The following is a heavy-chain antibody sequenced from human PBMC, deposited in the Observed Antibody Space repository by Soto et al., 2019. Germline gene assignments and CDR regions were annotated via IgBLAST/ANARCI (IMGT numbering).Heavy chain of an antibody. Sequence: QVQLVQSGAEVKKPGASVKVSCKASGDTYTTKGINWLRQAPGQGPEWMGWISGYNGMTNYGQKFQGRISMTTDTSTSTAYMELRSLRSDDTAMYYCARDTLDQDVVLVRGALHIWGQGTMVTVSS. V-gene: IGHV1-18*01. J-gene: IGHJ3*02. D-gene: IGHD2-8*01. CDR3: ARDTLDQDVVLVRGALHI. CDR1: GDTYTTKG. CDR2: ISGYNGMT.